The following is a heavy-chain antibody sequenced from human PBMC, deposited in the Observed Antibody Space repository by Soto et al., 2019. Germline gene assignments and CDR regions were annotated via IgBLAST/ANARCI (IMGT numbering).Heavy chain of an antibody. D-gene: IGHD2-8*01. CDR2: IYWDNDK. CDR1: GFSLSTSGVG. V-gene: IGHV2-5*02. J-gene: IGHJ6*02. CDR3: AHHGYYSYGLDV. Sequence: QITLKESGPTLVKPTQTLMLTCTFSGFSLSTSGVGVGWIRQPPGKALEWLALIYWDNDKRYSPSLKSRLTITTDTSKNQVVLTMTNMDPVDTATYYCAHHGYYSYGLDVWGQGTTVTVSS.